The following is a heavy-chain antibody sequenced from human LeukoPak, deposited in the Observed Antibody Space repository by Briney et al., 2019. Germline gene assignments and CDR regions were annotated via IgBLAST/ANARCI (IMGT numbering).Heavy chain of an antibody. J-gene: IGHJ3*02. CDR2: ISSRSSTI. Sequence: GGSLRLSCAASGFTFSSYSMNWVRQAPGKGLEWVSYISSRSSTIYYADSVKGRFTISRDNAKNSLYLQMNILRDEDTAVYYCANFDMVVPLKMGVPFDIWGQGTMVTVSS. V-gene: IGHV3-48*02. CDR1: GFTFSSYS. CDR3: ANFDMVVPLKMGVPFDI. D-gene: IGHD2-2*01.